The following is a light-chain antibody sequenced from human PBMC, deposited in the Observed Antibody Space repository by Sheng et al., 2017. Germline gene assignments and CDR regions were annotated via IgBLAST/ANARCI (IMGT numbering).Light chain of an antibody. V-gene: IGKV1-NL1*01. CDR3: QQTYSPPWT. CDR2: AAS. Sequence: IQMTQSPPSLSASVGDRITITCRASQGIRNDLGWYQQKPGKAPKLLLYAASRLESGVPSRFSGSGSGTDYTLTINSLQHDDCATYYCQQTYSPPWTFGQGTKLEI. J-gene: IGKJ1*01. CDR1: QGIRND.